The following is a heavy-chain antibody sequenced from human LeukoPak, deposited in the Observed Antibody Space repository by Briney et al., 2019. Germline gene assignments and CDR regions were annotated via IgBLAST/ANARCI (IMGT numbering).Heavy chain of an antibody. CDR1: GFTFSNFE. CDR3: AGEIGGGMTTVTP. Sequence: GGSLRLSCAASGFTFSNFEMNWVRQAPGKGLEWVSYISSSASSIHYADSVKGRFTISRDNAKNSVYLQMNSLRAEDTAVYYCAGEIGGGMTTVTPWGQGTLVTVSS. V-gene: IGHV3-48*03. J-gene: IGHJ5*02. CDR2: ISSSASSI. D-gene: IGHD4-17*01.